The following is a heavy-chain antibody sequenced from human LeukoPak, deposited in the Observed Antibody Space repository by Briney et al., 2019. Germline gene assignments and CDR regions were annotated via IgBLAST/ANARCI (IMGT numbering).Heavy chain of an antibody. CDR2: ISGSGGSI. Sequence: PGGSLRLSCAASGFTFSSYAMSWVRQAPGKGLEWVSVISGSGGSISYADSVKGRFTISRDNSKNTLYLQMNSLRAEDTALYYCAKDRLSTPTAPWFDPWGQGTQVTDCS. D-gene: IGHD4-23*01. CDR1: GFTFSSYA. CDR3: AKDRLSTPTAPWFDP. V-gene: IGHV3-23*01. J-gene: IGHJ5*02.